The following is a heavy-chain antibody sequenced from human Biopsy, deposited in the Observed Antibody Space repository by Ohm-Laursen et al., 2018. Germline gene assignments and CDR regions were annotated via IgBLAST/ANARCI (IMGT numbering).Heavy chain of an antibody. CDR1: DDSIRNFY. Sequence: TLSLTCTVSDDSIRNFYWTWIRQPPGQGLEWIGHASYSGYTNYNPSLKSRVTISLDTSKNHFSLNLRSVTAADTAVYSCARLGNFWNAEDGLDLWGLGTMVTVSS. D-gene: IGHD3-3*01. CDR2: ASYSGYT. V-gene: IGHV4-59*08. CDR3: ARLGNFWNAEDGLDL. J-gene: IGHJ3*01.